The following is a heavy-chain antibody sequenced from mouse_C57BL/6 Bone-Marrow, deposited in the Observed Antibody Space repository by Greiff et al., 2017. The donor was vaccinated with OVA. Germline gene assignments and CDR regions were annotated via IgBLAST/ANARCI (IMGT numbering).Heavy chain of an antibody. J-gene: IGHJ2*01. V-gene: IGHV5-15*01. CDR3: AREGYYYGSSYRDD. D-gene: IGHD1-1*01. CDR2: ISHLAYSI. CDR1: GFTFSDYG. Sequence: EVMLVESGGGLVQPGGSLKLSCAASGFTFSDYGMAWVRQAPRKGPEWVAFISHLAYSIYYADTVTGRSPISRENAKNPLYLDMSSLRSEYTAMYDDAREGYYYGSSYRDDWGQGTTLTVSA.